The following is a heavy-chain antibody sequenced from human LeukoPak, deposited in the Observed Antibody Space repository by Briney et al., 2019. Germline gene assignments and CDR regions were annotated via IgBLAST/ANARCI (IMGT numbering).Heavy chain of an antibody. J-gene: IGHJ4*02. CDR3: ARLYSSGRRVFDY. CDR2: IYCSRST. Sequence: SETLPLSCTVPGGSISSYYWSSIPQPPGKGLEWIGYIYCSRSTNYNPSLKSRVTISVDTSKNQVSLKLSSVAAADTAGYCCARLYSSGRRVFDYWGQGTVVIVSS. CDR1: GGSISSYY. D-gene: IGHD6-19*01. V-gene: IGHV4-59*13.